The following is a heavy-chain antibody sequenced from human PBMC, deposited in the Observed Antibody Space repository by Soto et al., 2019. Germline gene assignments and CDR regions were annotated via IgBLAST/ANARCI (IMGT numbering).Heavy chain of an antibody. CDR1: GYTFTGYY. CDR3: ARGRYSNPIHYRVGY. D-gene: IGHD4-4*01. J-gene: IGHJ4*02. CDR2: INPNSGGT. V-gene: IGHV1-2*02. Sequence: ASVKVSCKASGYTFTGYYMHWVRQAPGQGLEWMGWINPNSGGTNYAQKFQGRVTMTRDTSISTAYMELSRLRSDDTAVYYCARGRYSNPIHYRVGYWGQGTLVNVSS.